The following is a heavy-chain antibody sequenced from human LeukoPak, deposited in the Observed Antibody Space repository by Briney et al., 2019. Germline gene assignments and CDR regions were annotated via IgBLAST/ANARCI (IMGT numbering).Heavy chain of an antibody. J-gene: IGHJ5*02. Sequence: ASVKVSCKASGYTFTSYGISWVRQAPGQGLEWMGWISAYNGNTNYAQKFQGRVTMTRDTSISTAYMELSRLRSDDTAVYYCARVGERYCSGGSCYSDNWFDPWGQGTLVTVSS. CDR2: ISAYNGNT. V-gene: IGHV1-18*01. CDR1: GYTFTSYG. CDR3: ARVGERYCSGGSCYSDNWFDP. D-gene: IGHD2-15*01.